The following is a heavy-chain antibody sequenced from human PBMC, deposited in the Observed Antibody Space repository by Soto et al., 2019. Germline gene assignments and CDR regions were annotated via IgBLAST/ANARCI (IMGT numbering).Heavy chain of an antibody. J-gene: IGHJ6*01. D-gene: IGHD4-4*01. CDR3: ARLRTNNNYGESFYGVDV. CDR1: DDSINSDGYY. V-gene: IGHV4-39*01. CDR2: IYYRGST. Sequence: QVQLQESGPGLVKPSEILSLPCTASDDSINSDGYYWGWIRLPPGKGLEWIGSIYYRGSTSSNPSLMMRVPISRVTTKNQLALKVSSVTATDSGVYYCARLRTNNNYGESFYGVDVLGQRSTVTVSS.